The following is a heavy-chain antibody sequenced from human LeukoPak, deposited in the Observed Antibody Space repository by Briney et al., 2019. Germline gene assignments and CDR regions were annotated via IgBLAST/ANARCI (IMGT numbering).Heavy chain of an antibody. CDR3: VKDISLRGCADYYRFHY. J-gene: IGHJ4*02. Sequence: GGSLRHSCSAPGFTFTNYATHWVRQAPGKGLEYVSAISGNGGVTYYADSVRGRFTISRDNSKNTLFLQMSSLRAEDTALYYCVKDISLRGCADYYRFHYAGAGTLVTVSS. CDR2: ISGNGGVT. CDR1: GFTFTNYA. V-gene: IGHV3-64D*06. D-gene: IGHD2-21*02.